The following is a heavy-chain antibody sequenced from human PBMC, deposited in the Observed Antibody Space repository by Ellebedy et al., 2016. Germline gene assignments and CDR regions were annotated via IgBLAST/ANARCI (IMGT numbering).Heavy chain of an antibody. CDR1: GGSISSSSYY. D-gene: IGHD4-17*01. CDR2: ISYSGST. CDR3: ARDDYGDYPPGWFDP. V-gene: IGHV4-39*07. J-gene: IGHJ5*02. Sequence: SETLSLTXTVSGGSISSSSYYWGWLRQPPGKGLEWIGSISYSGSTYYNPSLKSRVTISVDTSKNQFSLKVTSVTAADTAVYYCARDDYGDYPPGWFDPWGQGTLVTVSS.